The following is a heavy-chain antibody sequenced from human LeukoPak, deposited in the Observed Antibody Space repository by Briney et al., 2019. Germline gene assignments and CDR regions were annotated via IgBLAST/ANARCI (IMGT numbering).Heavy chain of an antibody. CDR1: GGSISSYY. J-gene: IGHJ4*02. V-gene: IGHV4-4*07. Sequence: SETLSLTCTVSGGSISSYYWSWIRQPAGKGLEWIGRIYSTGSANYNPSLKSRVTMSVDTSENQFSLKLSSVTAADTAVYYCATLAETTVTTAIDYWGQGTLVTVSS. CDR3: ATLAETTVTTAIDY. D-gene: IGHD4-17*01. CDR2: IYSTGSA.